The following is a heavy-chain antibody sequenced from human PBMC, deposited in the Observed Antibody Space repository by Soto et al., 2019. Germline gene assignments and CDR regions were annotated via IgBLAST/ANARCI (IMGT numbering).Heavy chain of an antibody. J-gene: IGHJ6*02. V-gene: IGHV3-30*18. Sequence: GGSLRLSCAASEFTFSSYGMHWVRQAPGKGLEWVAVISYDGSNKYYADSVKGRFTISRDNSKNTLYLQMNSLRAEDTAVYYCAKDLRFGGTYYGMDVWGQGTTVTVSS. CDR1: EFTFSSYG. CDR2: ISYDGSNK. D-gene: IGHD3-10*01. CDR3: AKDLRFGGTYYGMDV.